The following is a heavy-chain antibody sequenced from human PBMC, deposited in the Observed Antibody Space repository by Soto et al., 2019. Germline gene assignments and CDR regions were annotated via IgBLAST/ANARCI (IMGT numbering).Heavy chain of an antibody. CDR3: ARPRIAVAGMEYYFDS. D-gene: IGHD6-19*01. CDR1: GFTFSSFW. Sequence: EVQLVESGGGLVQPGGSLRLSCAASGFTFSSFWMHWVRQVPGKGLEWVSHISSDGSSTTYADSVRGRFTVSRDNARNTLFLQMNSLRAEDTAVYYCARPRIAVAGMEYYFDSWGQGTLVTVSP. V-gene: IGHV3-74*03. CDR2: ISSDGSST. J-gene: IGHJ4*02.